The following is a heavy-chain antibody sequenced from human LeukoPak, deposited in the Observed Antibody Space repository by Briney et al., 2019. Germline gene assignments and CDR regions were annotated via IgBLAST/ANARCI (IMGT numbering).Heavy chain of an antibody. Sequence: SETLSLTCTVSGGSISSSSYYWGWIRQPPGKGLEWIGSIYYSGSSYYNPSLKSRVTISVDTSKNQFSLKLSSVTAADTAVYYCARVPGRYQQLVTWYYGMDVWGQGTTVTVSS. J-gene: IGHJ6*02. CDR2: IYYSGSS. CDR1: GGSISSSSYY. CDR3: ARVPGRYQQLVTWYYGMDV. D-gene: IGHD6-13*01. V-gene: IGHV4-39*07.